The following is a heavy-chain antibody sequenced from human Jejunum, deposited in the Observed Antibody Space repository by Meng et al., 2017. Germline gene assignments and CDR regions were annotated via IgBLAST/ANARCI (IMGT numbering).Heavy chain of an antibody. D-gene: IGHD2-15*01. CDR1: GFTFSSYA. CDR3: AQRGGDY. J-gene: IGHJ4*02. V-gene: IGHV3-23*01. Sequence: GGSLRLSCAAFGFTFSSYAMSWVRQLPGKGLEWVSRISESGSIIYYADSVKGRFTVPRDNSTSTLYRHMNSLRAEDTTVYFCAQRGGDYWGQGTLVTVSS. CDR2: ISESGSII.